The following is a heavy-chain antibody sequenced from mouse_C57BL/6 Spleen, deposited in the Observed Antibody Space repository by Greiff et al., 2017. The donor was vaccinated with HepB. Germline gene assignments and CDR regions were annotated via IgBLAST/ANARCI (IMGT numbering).Heavy chain of an antibody. CDR2: ISSGGDYI. CDR1: GFTFSSYA. J-gene: IGHJ4*01. D-gene: IGHD2-4*01. Sequence: EVQLVESGEGLVKPGGSLKLSCAASGFTFSSYAMSWVRQTPEKRLEWVAYISSGGDYIYYAATVKGRFTISRDNARNTLYLQMSSLKSEDTAMYYCTRGWVYDYDEEYYAMDYWGQGTSVTVSS. CDR3: TRGWVYDYDEEYYAMDY. V-gene: IGHV5-9-1*02.